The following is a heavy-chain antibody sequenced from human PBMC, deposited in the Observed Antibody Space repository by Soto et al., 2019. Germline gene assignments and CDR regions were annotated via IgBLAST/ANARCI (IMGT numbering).Heavy chain of an antibody. Sequence: GGSLRLSCAASGFTFGASALQWVRQASGKGLEWLGRIGSKGETYATTYAASVKGRFTISRDDSKKTAYLQMNSLESEDTAVYFCARSILENSVFGHWGQGTLVTVSS. D-gene: IGHD1-1*01. CDR3: ARSILENSVFGH. CDR1: GFTFGASA. V-gene: IGHV3-73*01. CDR2: IGSKGETYAT. J-gene: IGHJ4*02.